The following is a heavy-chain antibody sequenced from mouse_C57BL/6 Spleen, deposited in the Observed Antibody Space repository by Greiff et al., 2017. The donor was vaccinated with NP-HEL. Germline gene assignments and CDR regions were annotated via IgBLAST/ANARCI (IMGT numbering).Heavy chain of an antibody. D-gene: IGHD1-1*01. CDR1: GFNIKNTY. CDR2: IDPANGNT. J-gene: IGHJ4*01. Sequence: EVQLQQSVAELVRPGASVKLSCTASGFNIKNTYMHWVKQRPEQGLEWIGRIDPANGNTKYAPKFQGKATITADTSSNTAYLQLSSLTSEDTAIYYGARNSDYYGSLYYAMDYWGQGTSVTVSS. CDR3: ARNSDYYGSLYYAMDY. V-gene: IGHV14-3*01.